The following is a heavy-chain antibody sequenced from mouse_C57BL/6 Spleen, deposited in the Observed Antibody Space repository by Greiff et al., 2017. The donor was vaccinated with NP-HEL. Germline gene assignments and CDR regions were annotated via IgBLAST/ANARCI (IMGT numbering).Heavy chain of an antibody. D-gene: IGHD2-10*01. V-gene: IGHV1-15*01. CDR1: GYTLTDYE. CDR3: TRSYYGNYVGYFDY. J-gene: IGHJ2*01. CDR2: IDPETGGT. Sequence: QVQLQQSGAELVRPGASVTLSCKASGYTLTDYEMHWVKQTPVHGLEWIGAIDPETGGTAYNQKFKGKAILTADKSSSTAYMELRSLTSEDSAVYYCTRSYYGNYVGYFDYWGQGTTLTVSS.